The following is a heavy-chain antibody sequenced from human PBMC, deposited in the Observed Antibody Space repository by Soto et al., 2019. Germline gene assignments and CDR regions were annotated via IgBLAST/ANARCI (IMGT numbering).Heavy chain of an antibody. D-gene: IGHD6-13*01. CDR3: ARERESSSWYHYGMDV. CDR1: GYTFTGYY. CDR2: INPNSGGT. V-gene: IGHV1-2*04. J-gene: IGHJ6*02. Sequence: GASVKVSCKASGYTFTGYYMHWVRQAPGQGLEWMGWINPNSGGTNYAQKFQGWVTMTRDTSISTAYMELSRLRSDDTAVYYCARERESSSWYHYGMDVWGQGTTATVSS.